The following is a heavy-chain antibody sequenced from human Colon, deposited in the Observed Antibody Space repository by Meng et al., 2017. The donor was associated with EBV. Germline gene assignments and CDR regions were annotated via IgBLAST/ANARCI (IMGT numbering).Heavy chain of an antibody. CDR3: AKGGASCCFDS. CDR2: SSGSGGST. D-gene: IGHD1-26*01. Sequence: FEAGVGLCHAVGALILSCAASGFTFSSYAMGWVRQAPGKGLEGVSGSSGSGGSTYYADSVKGRFTISRDNSKNTLFLQMNSLRAEDTAVEYCAKGGASCCFDSWGQGILVTSPQ. J-gene: IGHJ4*02. V-gene: IGHV3-23*01. CDR1: GFTFSSYA.